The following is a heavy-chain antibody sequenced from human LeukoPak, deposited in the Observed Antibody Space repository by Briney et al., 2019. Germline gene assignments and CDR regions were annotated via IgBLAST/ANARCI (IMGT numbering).Heavy chain of an antibody. CDR1: GFTFSSYA. Sequence: PGGSLRFSCAASGFTFSSYAMSWIRQPPGKGLEWIGYIYYSGSTNYNPSLKSRVTISVDTSKNQLSLKLSSVTAADTAVYYCARERGLGIDPWGQGTLVTVSS. CDR3: ARERGLGIDP. D-gene: IGHD1-26*01. J-gene: IGHJ5*02. CDR2: IYYSGST. V-gene: IGHV4-59*01.